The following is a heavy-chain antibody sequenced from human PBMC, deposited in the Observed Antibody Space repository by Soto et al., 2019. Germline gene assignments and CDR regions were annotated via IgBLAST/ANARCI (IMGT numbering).Heavy chain of an antibody. J-gene: IGHJ4*02. CDR3: ARDGLEYSGYDIDY. Sequence: GGSLGLSCAASGFTFSNYAIHWVRQAPGKGLEWVAVIWYDGTTKYYADSVRGRFTISRDTSKNMLFLQMNSLRAEDTAVYYCARDGLEYSGYDIDYWGQGTLVTVSS. V-gene: IGHV3-33*01. CDR2: IWYDGTTK. D-gene: IGHD5-12*01. CDR1: GFTFSNYA.